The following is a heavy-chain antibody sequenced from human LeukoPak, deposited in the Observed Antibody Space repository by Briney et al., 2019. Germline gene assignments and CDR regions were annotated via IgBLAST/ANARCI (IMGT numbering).Heavy chain of an antibody. Sequence: PGGSLRLSCAASGFTFSSYSMNWVRQAPGKGLEWVSSISSSRSYIYYADSVKGRFTISRDNAKNSLYLQMNSLRAEDTAVYYCARDCSSPSCPFDYWGQGTLVTVSS. CDR1: GFTFSSYS. J-gene: IGHJ4*02. CDR2: ISSSRSYI. CDR3: ARDCSSPSCPFDY. V-gene: IGHV3-21*01. D-gene: IGHD2-2*01.